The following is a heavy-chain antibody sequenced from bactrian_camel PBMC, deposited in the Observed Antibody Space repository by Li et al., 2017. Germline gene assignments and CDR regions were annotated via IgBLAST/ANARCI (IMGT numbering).Heavy chain of an antibody. CDR1: ESGYTIST. J-gene: IGHJ6*01. Sequence: VQLVESGGGSVPPGGSLRLSCAASESGYTISTYCMGWFRQAPGKEREGVANVDMEDSTTYADSVKGRFAISRDNLKNTLYLQMNSLKPEDTAMYYCAALQPDCTGARRSTWEKFAYWGQGTQVTVS. V-gene: IGHV3S53*01. CDR2: VDMEDST. CDR3: AALQPDCTGARRSTWEKFAY. D-gene: IGHD7*01.